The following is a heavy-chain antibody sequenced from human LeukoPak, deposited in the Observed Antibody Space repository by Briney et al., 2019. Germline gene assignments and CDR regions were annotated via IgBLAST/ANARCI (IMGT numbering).Heavy chain of an antibody. Sequence: SETLSPTCTVSGGSISSYYWSWIRQPPGKGLEWIGYIYYSGSTDYNPSLKSRVTMSVDTSKNQFSLKLSSVTAADTAVYYCARESRYFDWLLHYWGQGTLVTVSS. D-gene: IGHD3-9*01. CDR1: GGSISSYY. CDR3: ARESRYFDWLLHY. V-gene: IGHV4-59*12. J-gene: IGHJ4*02. CDR2: IYYSGST.